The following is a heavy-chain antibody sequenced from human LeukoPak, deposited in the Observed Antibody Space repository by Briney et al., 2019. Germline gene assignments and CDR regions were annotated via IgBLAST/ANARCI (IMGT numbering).Heavy chain of an antibody. J-gene: IGHJ5*02. CDR1: VGTFSSYA. CDR2: IIPIFGTA. V-gene: IGHV1-69*05. D-gene: IGHD3-22*01. CDR3: ARDHYDSSGYYYVDPTWFDP. Sequence: SVKVSCKASVGTFSSYAISWVRQAPGQGLEWMGGIIPIFGTANYAQKFQGRVTITTDESTSTAYMELSSLRSEDTAVYCCARDHYDSSGYYYVDPTWFDPWGQGTLVTVSS.